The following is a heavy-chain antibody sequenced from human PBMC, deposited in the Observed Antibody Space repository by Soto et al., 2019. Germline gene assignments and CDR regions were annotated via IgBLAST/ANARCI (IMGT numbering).Heavy chain of an antibody. CDR3: ERSGGI. CDR1: GGSFRGYY. Sequence: SQTLSLTCALYGGSFRGYYWSWIRQPPGKGLEWIGEINHSGSTNYNPSLKSRVTISVDTSKNQFSLKLSSVTAADTAVYYCERSGGIWGEGTMVTVSS. V-gene: IGHV4-34*01. CDR2: INHSGST. J-gene: IGHJ6*02. D-gene: IGHD3-10*01.